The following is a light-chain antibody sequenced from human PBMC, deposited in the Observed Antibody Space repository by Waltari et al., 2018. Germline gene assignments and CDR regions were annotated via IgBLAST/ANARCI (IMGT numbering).Light chain of an antibody. Sequence: QSALTQPASVSGSPGQSITISCSGTDSDVGAYDFVSWYQQHPGKAPHLIIYESSNRPSGVSNRFAASKSGNTASRTISGLQAEDEADYYCSAYTTSSAPGVFGTGTRVTVL. CDR3: SAYTTSSAPGV. CDR2: ESS. CDR1: DSDVGAYDF. J-gene: IGLJ1*01. V-gene: IGLV2-14*01.